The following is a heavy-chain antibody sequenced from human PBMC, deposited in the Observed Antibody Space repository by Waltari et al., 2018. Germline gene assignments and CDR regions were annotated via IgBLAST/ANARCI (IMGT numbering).Heavy chain of an antibody. Sequence: EVQLVESGGGLVQPGRSLSISCADSGMSVDDFATRWVRLAPGKGRGWVTSIRWNRARIGDADSGMGRFTISGDNAKHALYLQMDRLRAEETAFYCRTKDYLHSGYDQNFFHYWRQGTLVTVSS. CDR3: TKDYLHSGYDQNFFHY. J-gene: IGHJ4*02. CDR2: IRWNRARI. D-gene: IGHD5-12*01. V-gene: IGHV3-9*01. CDR1: GMSVDDFA.